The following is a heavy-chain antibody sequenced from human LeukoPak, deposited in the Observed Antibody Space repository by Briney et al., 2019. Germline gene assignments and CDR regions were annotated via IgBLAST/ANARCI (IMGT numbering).Heavy chain of an antibody. CDR2: IYYSGST. V-gene: IGHV4-59*12. CDR1: GGSISSYY. CDR3: ARDPGYCTNGLCDY. J-gene: IGHJ4*02. Sequence: SETLSLTCTVSGGSISSYYWSWIRQPPGKGLEWIGYIYYSGSTNYNPSLKSRVTISVDTSKNQFSLKLSSVTAADTAVYYCARDPGYCTNGLCDYWGQGTLVTVSS. D-gene: IGHD2-8*01.